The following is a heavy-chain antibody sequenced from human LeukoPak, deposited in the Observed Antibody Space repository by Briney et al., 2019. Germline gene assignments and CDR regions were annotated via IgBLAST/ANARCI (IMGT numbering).Heavy chain of an antibody. CDR2: IYHSANT. J-gene: IGHJ4*02. Sequence: SQTLSLTCAVSGGSISSGGYYWSWIRQPPGKGLEWIGYIYHSANTYYNPSLKSRLTISVDRSKNQFSLKLNSVTAADTALYNWAGGGDGSGIYDYGGRETRVTVS. CDR3: AGGGDGSGIYDY. CDR1: GGSISSGGYY. D-gene: IGHD3-10*01. V-gene: IGHV4-30-2*01.